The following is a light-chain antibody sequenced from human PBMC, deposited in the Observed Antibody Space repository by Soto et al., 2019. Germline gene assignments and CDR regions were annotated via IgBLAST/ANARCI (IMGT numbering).Light chain of an antibody. V-gene: IGKV1-5*03. CDR1: QSISTW. CDR2: KAS. J-gene: IGKJ1*01. CDR3: QQYYRLWT. Sequence: DIQITQSPSTLSASVGDRVTITCRASQSISTWLAWFQQKPGKAPKLLIYKASSLESGVPSRFSGSGSGTEFTLTISSLQPEDFATYYCQQYYRLWTLGQGTKVEIK.